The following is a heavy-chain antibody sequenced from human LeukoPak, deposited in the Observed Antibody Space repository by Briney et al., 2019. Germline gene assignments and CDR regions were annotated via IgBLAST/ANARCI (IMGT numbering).Heavy chain of an antibody. CDR1: GGTFSSYA. CDR3: ARSNPDYYYGMDV. D-gene: IGHD1-14*01. J-gene: IGHJ6*02. Sequence: SVKVSCKASGGTFSSYAISWVRQAPGQGLEWMGGSIPIFGTANYAQKFQGRVTITADESTSTAYMELSSLRSEDTAVYYCARSNPDYYYGMDVWGQGTTVTVSS. V-gene: IGHV1-69*13. CDR2: SIPIFGTA.